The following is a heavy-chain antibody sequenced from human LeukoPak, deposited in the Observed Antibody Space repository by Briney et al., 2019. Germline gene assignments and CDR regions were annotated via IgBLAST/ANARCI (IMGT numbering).Heavy chain of an antibody. CDR1: GFTFSMSW. CDR3: ARELGGDRDY. Sequence: GGSLRLSRAASGFTFSMSWIHWVRHAPGKGLVWVSRINPDGSSTRHADSVKGRFTISRDNAKNTLYLQMDRLRAEDTAVYYCARELGGDRDYWGQGTLVIVSS. D-gene: IGHD2-21*02. V-gene: IGHV3-74*01. J-gene: IGHJ4*02. CDR2: INPDGSST.